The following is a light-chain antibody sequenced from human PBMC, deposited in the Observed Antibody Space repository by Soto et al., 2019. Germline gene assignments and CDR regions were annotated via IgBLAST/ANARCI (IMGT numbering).Light chain of an antibody. CDR3: QQRSNWPPIFT. J-gene: IGKJ3*01. V-gene: IGKV3-11*01. CDR2: DAS. Sequence: EIVLTQSPATLSLSPGERATLSCRASQSVSSYLAWYQQKPGQAPRLLIYDASNRATGIPARFSGSGSGTDFTHTISSLEPEDFAVYYCQQRSNWPPIFTFGPGTKVDIK. CDR1: QSVSSY.